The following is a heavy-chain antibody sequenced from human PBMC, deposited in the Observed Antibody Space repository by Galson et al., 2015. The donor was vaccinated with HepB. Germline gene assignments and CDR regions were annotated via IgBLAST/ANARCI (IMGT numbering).Heavy chain of an antibody. D-gene: IGHD7-27*01. CDR2: INPNSGGT. CDR1: GYTFTGYY. J-gene: IGHJ4*02. CDR3: ARERDFYLGIYYFDY. V-gene: IGHV1-2*05. Sequence: SVKVSCKASGYTFTGYYMHWVRQAPGQGLEWMGRINPNSGGTNYAQKFQGRVTMTRDTSISTAYMELSRLRSDDTVVYYCARERDFYLGIYYFDYWGQGTLVTVSS.